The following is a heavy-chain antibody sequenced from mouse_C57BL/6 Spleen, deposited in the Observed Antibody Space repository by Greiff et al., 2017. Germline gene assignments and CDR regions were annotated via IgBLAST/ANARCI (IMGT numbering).Heavy chain of an antibody. D-gene: IGHD1-1*01. CDR2: INPSNGGT. J-gene: IGHJ4*01. Sequence: VQLQQSGTELVKPGASVKLSCKASGYTFTSYWMHWVKQRPGQGLEWIGNINPSNGGTNYNEKFKSKATLTVDKSSSTAYMQLSSLTSEDSAVYYCARATTVVPYAMDYWGQGTSVTVSS. CDR3: ARATTVVPYAMDY. CDR1: GYTFTSYW. V-gene: IGHV1-53*01.